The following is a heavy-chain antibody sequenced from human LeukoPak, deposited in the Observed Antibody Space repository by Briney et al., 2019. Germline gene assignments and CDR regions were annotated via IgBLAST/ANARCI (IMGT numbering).Heavy chain of an antibody. V-gene: IGHV1-24*01. CDR1: GYTLTELS. Sequence: ASVKVSCKVSGYTLTELSMHWVRQAPGKGLEWMGGFDPEDGETIYARKFQGRVTMTEDTSTDTAYMELSSLRSEDTAVYYCATDYALAGNFDYWGQGTLVTVSS. CDR2: FDPEDGET. CDR3: ATDYALAGNFDY. J-gene: IGHJ4*02. D-gene: IGHD4-17*01.